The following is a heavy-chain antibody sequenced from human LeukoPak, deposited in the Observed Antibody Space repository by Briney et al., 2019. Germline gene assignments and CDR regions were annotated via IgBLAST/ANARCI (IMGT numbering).Heavy chain of an antibody. D-gene: IGHD2-15*01. CDR1: VHSISSRSYD. V-gene: IGHV4-39*01. J-gene: IGHJ4*02. Sequence: SESLSLTCTVSVHSISSRSYDWGWFRQPPGKGLEWLGRFYYNGGTYYSPSIKSRVTISVDTSKNQFSLKLSSVTAADTAIYYCASLTVGVVPATADYWGQGTLVTVSS. CDR3: ASLTVGVVPATADY. CDR2: FYYNGGT.